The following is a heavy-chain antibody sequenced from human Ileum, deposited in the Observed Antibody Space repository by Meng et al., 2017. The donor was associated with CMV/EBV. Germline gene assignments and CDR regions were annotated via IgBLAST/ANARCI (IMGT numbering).Heavy chain of an antibody. J-gene: IGHJ4*02. Sequence: LSLNCSVFGDSMNNYYCGWIRQPPGKGPEWIGHIYKTGTTNYNPSLMSRVTISVEPSKNQFSLRLRSVTAADTAVYYCAGGPGWLPTDWGRGTLVTVSS. V-gene: IGHV4-59*01. CDR2: IYKTGTT. CDR1: GDSMNNYY. D-gene: IGHD5-24*01. CDR3: AGGPGWLPTD.